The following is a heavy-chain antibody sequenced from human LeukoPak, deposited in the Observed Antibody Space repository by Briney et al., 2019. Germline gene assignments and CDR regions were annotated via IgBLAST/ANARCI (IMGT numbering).Heavy chain of an antibody. CDR2: IWYDGGNN. J-gene: IGHJ4*02. D-gene: IGHD6-19*01. CDR3: ARHGSSAWLFDY. Sequence: GGSLRLSCAASGFTFSSYGMHWVRQAPGKGLEWVAVIWYDGGNNYHADSTKGRFTIPRDNSKSTVYLQMNSLRAEDTAVYYCARHGSSAWLFDYWGQGTLVTVSS. V-gene: IGHV3-33*01. CDR1: GFTFSSYG.